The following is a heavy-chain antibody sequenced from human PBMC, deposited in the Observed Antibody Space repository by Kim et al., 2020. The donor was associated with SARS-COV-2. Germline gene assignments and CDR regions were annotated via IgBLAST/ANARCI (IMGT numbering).Heavy chain of an antibody. CDR1: GFTFTSSA. V-gene: IGHV1-58*01. D-gene: IGHD4-17*01. CDR2: IVVGSGNT. CDR3: AAQSDDYGDYVDY. J-gene: IGHJ4*02. Sequence: SVKVSCKASGFTFTSSAVQWVRQARGQRLEWIGWIVVGSGNTNYAQKFQERVTITRDMSTSTAYMELSSLRSEDTAVYYCAAQSDDYGDYVDYWGQGTLVTVSS.